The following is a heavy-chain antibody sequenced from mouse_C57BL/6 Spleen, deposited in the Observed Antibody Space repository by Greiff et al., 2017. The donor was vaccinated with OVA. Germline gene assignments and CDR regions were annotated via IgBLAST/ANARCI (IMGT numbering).Heavy chain of an antibody. Sequence: EVQGVESGGGLVQPGGSLKLSCAASGFTFSDYYMYWVRQTPEKRLEWVAYISNGGGSAYYPDTVQGRFTISRDNAKNTLYLQMSRLQSEDTAMYYCARPHYYGSSYPAWFAYWGQGTLVTVSA. CDR3: ARPHYYGSSYPAWFAY. CDR2: ISNGGGSA. D-gene: IGHD1-1*01. J-gene: IGHJ3*01. V-gene: IGHV5-12*01. CDR1: GFTFSDYY.